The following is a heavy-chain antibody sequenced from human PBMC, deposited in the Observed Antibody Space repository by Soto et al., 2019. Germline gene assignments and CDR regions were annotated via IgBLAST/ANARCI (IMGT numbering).Heavy chain of an antibody. Sequence: QVRLQESGPGLVEPSGTLSLTCAVSGDSVSSSSCWCWVRQAPGKGLEWVGEIYHSGTFNYNPSLASRSSVSVDKSRNQLSLNLKSVTAADTAVYYCVRSVPAATWQYSGMDVWGQGTTVTVSS. CDR2: IYHSGTF. CDR3: VRSVPAATWQYSGMDV. J-gene: IGHJ6*02. V-gene: IGHV4-4*02. CDR1: GDSVSSSSC. D-gene: IGHD2-15*01.